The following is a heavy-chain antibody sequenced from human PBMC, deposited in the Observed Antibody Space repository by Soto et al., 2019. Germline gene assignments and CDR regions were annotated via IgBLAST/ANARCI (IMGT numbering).Heavy chain of an antibody. J-gene: IGHJ3*01. CDR3: AHLMITYGGVIADDAFDV. CDR2: IYWDNDK. Sequence: QITLKESGPTLVEPTQTLTLTCTFSGFSLTTRQVGVGWIRQPPGQALEWLAVIYWDNDKRYSPSLERGLTITKDTSKHQVVLTMTNMDPMDTATYYCAHLMITYGGVIADDAFDVWVQGTMVTVSS. CDR1: GFSLTTRQVG. V-gene: IGHV2-5*02. D-gene: IGHD3-16*02.